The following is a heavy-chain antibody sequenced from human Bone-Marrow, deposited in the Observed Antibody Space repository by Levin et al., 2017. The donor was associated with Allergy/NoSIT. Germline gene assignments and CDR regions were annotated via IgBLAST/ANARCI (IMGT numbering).Heavy chain of an antibody. CDR2: INPNSGGT. Sequence: GESLKISCKASGYTFTGYYMHWVRQAPGQGLEWMGWINPNSGGTNYAQKFQGRVTMTRDTSISTAYMELSRLRSDDTAVYYCARVGARLRLGELSLGYFDYWGQGTLVTVSS. CDR3: ARVGARLRLGELSLGYFDY. J-gene: IGHJ4*02. D-gene: IGHD3-16*02. CDR1: GYTFTGYY. V-gene: IGHV1-2*02.